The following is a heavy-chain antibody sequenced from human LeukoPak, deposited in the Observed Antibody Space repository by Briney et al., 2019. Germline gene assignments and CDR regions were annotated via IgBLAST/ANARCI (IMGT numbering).Heavy chain of an antibody. J-gene: IGHJ6*03. Sequence: GGSLRLSCAASGFTFSSYWMSWVRQAPGKGLEWVANIKQDGSEKYYVDSVKGRFTISRDNAKNSLYLQMNSLRAEDTAVYYCAKDIFYCSSTSCYYYYYYYMDVWGKGTTVTVSS. CDR1: GFTFSSYW. CDR2: IKQDGSEK. CDR3: AKDIFYCSSTSCYYYYYYYMDV. V-gene: IGHV3-7*01. D-gene: IGHD2-2*01.